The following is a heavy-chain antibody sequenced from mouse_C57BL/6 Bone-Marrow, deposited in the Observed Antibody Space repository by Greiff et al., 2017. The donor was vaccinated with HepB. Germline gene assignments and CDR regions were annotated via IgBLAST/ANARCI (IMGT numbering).Heavy chain of an antibody. CDR2: ISNGGGST. CDR1: GFTFSDYY. D-gene: IGHD1-1*01. V-gene: IGHV5-12*01. CDR3: ARQGIYYGSSPDY. Sequence: DVKLVESGGGLVQPGGSLKLSCAASGFTFSDYYMYWVRQTPEKRLEWVAYISNGGGSTYYPDTVKGRFTISRDNAKNTLYLQMSRLKSEDTAMYYCARQGIYYGSSPDYWGQGTTLTVSS. J-gene: IGHJ2*01.